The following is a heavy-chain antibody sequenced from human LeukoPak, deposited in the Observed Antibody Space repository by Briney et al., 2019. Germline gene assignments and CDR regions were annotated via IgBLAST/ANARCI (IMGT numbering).Heavy chain of an antibody. D-gene: IGHD2-21*02. CDR2: VDGDGSPS. V-gene: IGHV3-74*01. J-gene: IGHJ3*02. Sequence: GGSLRLSCAASGFTFRNHWMHWGGQAPGKGLVWVSRVDGDGSPSIYPDFVSCPFTISRANAKDTLYLQMNSLRAEDTAVYYCVSLVVTADLAFDIWRQGTMVTVSS. CDR1: GFTFRNHW. CDR3: VSLVVTADLAFDI.